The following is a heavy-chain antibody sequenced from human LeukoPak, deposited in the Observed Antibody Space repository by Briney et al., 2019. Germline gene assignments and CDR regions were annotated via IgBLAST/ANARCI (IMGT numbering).Heavy chain of an antibody. J-gene: IGHJ4*02. D-gene: IGHD6-13*01. V-gene: IGHV3-33*01. CDR2: IWYDGSNK. Sequence: GGSLRLSCAASGFTFSSYGMHWVRQAPGKGLEWVAVIWYDGSNKYYADSVKGRFTISRDNSKNTLYLQMNSLRAEDTAVHYCARDSLSSSWPDYWGQGTLVTVSS. CDR3: ARDSLSSSWPDY. CDR1: GFTFSSYG.